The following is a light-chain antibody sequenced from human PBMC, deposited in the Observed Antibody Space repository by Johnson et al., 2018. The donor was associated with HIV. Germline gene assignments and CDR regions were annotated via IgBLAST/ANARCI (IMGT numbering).Light chain of an antibody. Sequence: QPVLTQPPSVSAAPGQKVTISCSGSSSNIGNNYVSWYQQLPGTAPKLLIYENNKRPSGIPDRFSASKSGTSATLGITGLQTGDEADYYCGTWDSSLSAGVFGTGTNVTVL. J-gene: IGLJ1*01. CDR1: SSNIGNNY. V-gene: IGLV1-51*02. CDR3: GTWDSSLSAGV. CDR2: ENN.